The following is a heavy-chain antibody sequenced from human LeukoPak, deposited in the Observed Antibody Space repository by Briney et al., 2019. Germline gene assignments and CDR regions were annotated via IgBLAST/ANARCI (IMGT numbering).Heavy chain of an antibody. D-gene: IGHD3-10*01. CDR2: IYYSGST. CDR1: GGSISSYY. Sequence: SETLSLTCTASGGSISSYYWSWIRQPPGKGLEWIGYIYYSGSTNYNPSLMSRVTISVDTSKNQFSLKLSSVTAADTAVYYCAREGSGFDYWGQGTLVTVSS. CDR3: AREGSGFDY. J-gene: IGHJ4*02. V-gene: IGHV4-59*01.